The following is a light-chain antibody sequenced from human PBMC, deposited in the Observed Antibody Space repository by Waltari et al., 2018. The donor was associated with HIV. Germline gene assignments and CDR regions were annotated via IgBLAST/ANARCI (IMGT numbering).Light chain of an antibody. V-gene: IGKV3-15*01. J-gene: IGKJ2*01. CDR3: QQYNNWPPSNT. CDR1: KSVSSD. CDR2: GAS. Sequence: IVMTQSPATLSVSPGERATLSCRASKSVSSDLAWYQQKPGQAPRLLIYGASTGATGIPARFSGSGSGTEFTLTISSLQSEDFAVYYCQQYNNWPPSNTFGQGTKLEI.